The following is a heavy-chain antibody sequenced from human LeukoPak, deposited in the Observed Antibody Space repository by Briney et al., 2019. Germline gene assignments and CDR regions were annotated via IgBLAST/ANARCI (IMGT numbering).Heavy chain of an antibody. J-gene: IGHJ4*02. CDR3: TRLYDSSSHYIC. CDR2: ISGSGDIT. CDR1: GFTFSSYA. Sequence: GGSLRLSCAASGFTFSSYAMSWVRQAPGKGLEWVSAISGSGDITHHADSVKGRFTISRDYSRNTLYLQMNSLRAEDTAVYYCTRLYDSSSHYICWGQGTLVTVSS. V-gene: IGHV3-23*01. D-gene: IGHD3-22*01.